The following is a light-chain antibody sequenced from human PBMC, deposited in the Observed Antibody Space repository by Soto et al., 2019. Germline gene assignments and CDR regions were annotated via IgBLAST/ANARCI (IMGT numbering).Light chain of an antibody. CDR1: QGISSF. V-gene: IGKV1-8*01. CDR3: QQYLRYPDS. Sequence: AIRMTQSPSSISASTGDRVTITCRASQGISSFLAWYQQKPGKAPTLLIYAAATLQRGAPSRVSASGSGTEFTLTVSRLQTEDLAADDCQQYLRYPDSCGQGTKLE. J-gene: IGKJ2*03. CDR2: AAA.